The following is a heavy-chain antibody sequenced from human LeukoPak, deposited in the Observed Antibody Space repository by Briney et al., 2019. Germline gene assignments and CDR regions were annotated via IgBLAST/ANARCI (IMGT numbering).Heavy chain of an antibody. D-gene: IGHD3-22*01. Sequence: PGGSLRLSCAASGFTVSSNYMSRVRQAPGKGLEWVSVIYSGGSTYYADSVKGRFTISRDNSKNTLYLQMNSLRAEDTAVYYCARDGRYYDSSGFDYWGQGTLVTVSS. CDR1: GFTVSSNY. CDR2: IYSGGST. V-gene: IGHV3-66*02. CDR3: ARDGRYYDSSGFDY. J-gene: IGHJ4*02.